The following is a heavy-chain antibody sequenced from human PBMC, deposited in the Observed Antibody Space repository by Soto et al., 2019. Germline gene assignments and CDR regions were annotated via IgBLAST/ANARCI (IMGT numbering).Heavy chain of an antibody. Sequence: QVQLVESGGGVVQPGRSLRLSCAASGFTFSSYGMHWVRQAPGKGLEWVAVISYDGSNKYYADSVKGRFTISRDNFKNTLYLQMNSLRAEDTAVYYCAKDGNSVRYFDWLLFLAWGQGTLVTVSS. J-gene: IGHJ5*02. CDR1: GFTFSSYG. D-gene: IGHD3-9*01. V-gene: IGHV3-30*18. CDR3: AKDGNSVRYFDWLLFLA. CDR2: ISYDGSNK.